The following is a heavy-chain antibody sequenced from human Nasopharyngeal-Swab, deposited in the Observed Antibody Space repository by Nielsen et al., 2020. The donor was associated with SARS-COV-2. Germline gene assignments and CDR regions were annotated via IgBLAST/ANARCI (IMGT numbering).Heavy chain of an antibody. V-gene: IGHV3-23*01. CDR3: AKDPTVYVVYNWFDP. Sequence: GGSLRLSCAASGFTFSGYAMSWVRQAPGKGLEWVSAISGSGGSTYYADSVKGRFTISRDNSKNTLYLQMNSLRAEDTAVYYCAKDPTVYVVYNWFDPWGQGTLVTVSS. CDR2: ISGSGGST. J-gene: IGHJ5*02. D-gene: IGHD4-11*01. CDR1: GFTFSGYA.